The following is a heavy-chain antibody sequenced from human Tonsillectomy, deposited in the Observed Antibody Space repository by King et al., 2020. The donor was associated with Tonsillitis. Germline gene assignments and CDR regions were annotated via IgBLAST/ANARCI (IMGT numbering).Heavy chain of an antibody. CDR3: ARVRVEWAGDI. V-gene: IGHV3-53*01. D-gene: IGHD6-19*01. CDR2: IYSGGST. CDR1: GFTVSSNY. J-gene: IGHJ3*02. Sequence: VQLVESGGGLIQPGGSLRLSCAASGFTVSSNYMSWVRQAPGKGLEWVSVIYSGGSTYYAVTVKGRFTISRDKSKNTLYLQMNSLRAEDTAVYYCARVRVEWAGDIWGQGTMVTVSS.